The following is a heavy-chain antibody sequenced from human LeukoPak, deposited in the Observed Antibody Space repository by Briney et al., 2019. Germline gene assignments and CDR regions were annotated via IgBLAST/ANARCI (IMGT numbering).Heavy chain of an antibody. CDR3: ARVHIVVVTAIDAFDI. Sequence: ASVKVSCKASGYTFTSYGISWVRQAPGQGLEWMGWISAYNGNTNYAQKLQGRVTMTTDTSTSTAYMELRSLRSDDTAVYYCARVHIVVVTAIDAFDIWGQGTMVTVSS. CDR1: GYTFTSYG. D-gene: IGHD2-21*02. V-gene: IGHV1-18*01. J-gene: IGHJ3*02. CDR2: ISAYNGNT.